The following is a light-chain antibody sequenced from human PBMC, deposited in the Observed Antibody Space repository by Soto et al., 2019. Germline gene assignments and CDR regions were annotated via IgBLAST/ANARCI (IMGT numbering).Light chain of an antibody. Sequence: EIMLTKSPDTLSLCPGDRATISCLASQSVSSHFLAWYQQKPGQAPRLLIHGTSSRATGIPDRSSGSGSGTDFTLTISRLEPEDFAVYYCQQYGSSPITFGQGTLLEIK. V-gene: IGKV3-20*01. J-gene: IGKJ5*01. CDR1: QSVSSHF. CDR3: QQYGSSPIT. CDR2: GTS.